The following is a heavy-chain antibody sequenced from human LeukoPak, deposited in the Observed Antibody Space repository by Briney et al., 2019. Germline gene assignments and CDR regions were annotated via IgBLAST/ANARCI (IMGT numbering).Heavy chain of an antibody. Sequence: GGSLRLSCVGSGFTFRSYGMHWVRQAPGKGLEWVAFIRHDGSKKFYADSVKGRFTISRDNSKNTLYLQMNSLRAEDTAVYYCARSSSWFDFDYWGQGTLVTVSS. D-gene: IGHD6-13*01. CDR2: IRHDGSKK. J-gene: IGHJ4*02. CDR3: ARSSSWFDFDY. CDR1: GFTFRSYG. V-gene: IGHV3-30*02.